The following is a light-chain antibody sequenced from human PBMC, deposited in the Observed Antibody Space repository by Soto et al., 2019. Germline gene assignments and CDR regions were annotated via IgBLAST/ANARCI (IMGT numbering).Light chain of an antibody. Sequence: EIVMTQSPATVSVSPGERAALSCRASQSVSSNFAWYQQKPGPAPKLLIYDASTMPTGIPARFSGSGSGTEFTLTISSLQSEDFAVYYCQQYNNLPYTFGQGTKLEIK. J-gene: IGKJ2*01. CDR3: QQYNNLPYT. V-gene: IGKV3-15*01. CDR1: QSVSSN. CDR2: DAS.